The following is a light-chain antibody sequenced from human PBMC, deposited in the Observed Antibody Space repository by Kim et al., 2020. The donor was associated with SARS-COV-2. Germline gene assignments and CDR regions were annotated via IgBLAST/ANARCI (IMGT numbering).Light chain of an antibody. CDR2: EDN. Sequence: SYELTHPPSVSVSPGQTASITCSGDKLEDKYVYWYQQKPGQSPVLVIYEDNKRPSGIPERFSASNSENTATLTISGTQAIDEGDYYCQAWGSRTVVFGGGTQLTVL. CDR3: QAWGSRTVV. J-gene: IGLJ2*01. V-gene: IGLV3-1*01. CDR1: KLEDKY.